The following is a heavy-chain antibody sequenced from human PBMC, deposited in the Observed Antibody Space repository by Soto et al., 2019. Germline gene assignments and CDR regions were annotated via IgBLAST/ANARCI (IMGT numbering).Heavy chain of an antibody. D-gene: IGHD4-17*01. V-gene: IGHV3-9*01. Sequence: EVQLVESGGGLVQPGRSLRLSCAASGFTFDDYAMHWVRQAPGKGLEWVSGISWNSGSIGYADSVKGRFTISRDNAQNSLHLQMHSLRAEDTALYSCAKSPSYYGDFDYWGQGTLVTVSS. CDR3: AKSPSYYGDFDY. CDR1: GFTFDDYA. J-gene: IGHJ4*02. CDR2: ISWNSGSI.